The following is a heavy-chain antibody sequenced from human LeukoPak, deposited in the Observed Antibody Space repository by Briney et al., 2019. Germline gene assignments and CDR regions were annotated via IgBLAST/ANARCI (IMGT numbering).Heavy chain of an antibody. CDR1: GGSIRSYY. Sequence: PSETLSLTCTVSGGSIRSYYWSWIRQPPGKGLEWIGYIYYSGSTNYNPSLKSRVTISVDTSKNQFSLKLSSVTAADTAVYYCARQKSTTGNWFDPWGQGTLVTVSS. V-gene: IGHV4-59*08. J-gene: IGHJ5*02. CDR3: ARQKSTTGNWFDP. CDR2: IYYSGST. D-gene: IGHD1-14*01.